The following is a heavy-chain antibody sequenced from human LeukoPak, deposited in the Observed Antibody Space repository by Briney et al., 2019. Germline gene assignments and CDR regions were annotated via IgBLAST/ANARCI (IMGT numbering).Heavy chain of an antibody. J-gene: IGHJ5*02. Sequence: GGSLRLSCAASGIVFSNTAMNWVRQAPGKGLEWVSSISSSSSYIYYADSVKGRFTISRDNAKNSLYLQMNSLRAEDTAVYYCARGHCSSTSCYGWFDPWGQGTLVTVSS. CDR1: GIVFSNTA. D-gene: IGHD2-2*01. CDR3: ARGHCSSTSCYGWFDP. V-gene: IGHV3-21*01. CDR2: ISSSSSYI.